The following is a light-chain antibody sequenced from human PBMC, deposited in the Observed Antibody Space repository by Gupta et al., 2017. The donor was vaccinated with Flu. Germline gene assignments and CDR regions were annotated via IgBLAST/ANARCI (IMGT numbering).Light chain of an antibody. V-gene: IGLV2-18*02. J-gene: IGLJ1*01. Sequence: QSALTQPPSVSGSPGQSVTISCTGTSGDIGTYNRVSWYQQPPGTAPKLMIYEVSSRPSGVPDRFSASKSGNTASLTISGLQGEDEADYYCTSYTSSYTYVFGTGTKVTVL. CDR1: SGDIGTYNR. CDR2: EVS. CDR3: TSYTSSYTYV.